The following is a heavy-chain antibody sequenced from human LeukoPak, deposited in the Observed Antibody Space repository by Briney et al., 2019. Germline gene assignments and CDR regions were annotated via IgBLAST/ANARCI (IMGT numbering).Heavy chain of an antibody. J-gene: IGHJ4*02. D-gene: IGHD6-13*01. CDR1: GFTFSSYW. CDR2: IKQDGREK. CDR3: TRDEAAATD. Sequence: GGSLRLSCAGSGFTFSSYWMSWIRQAPGKGPEWVANIKQDGREKHYVDSVEGRFTISSDNAKNSLYLQMNSLRAEDTAIYYCTRDEAAATDWGQGTLVTVSS. V-gene: IGHV3-7*01.